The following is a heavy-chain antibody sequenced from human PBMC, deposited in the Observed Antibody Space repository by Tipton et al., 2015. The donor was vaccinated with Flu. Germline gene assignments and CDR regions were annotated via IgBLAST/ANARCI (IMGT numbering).Heavy chain of an antibody. CDR1: GFAFGTYW. CDR3: VRGLQPLRY. J-gene: IGHJ4*02. CDR2: INEDGSTT. V-gene: IGHV3-7*01. D-gene: IGHD5-24*01. Sequence: SLRLSCAASGFAFGTYWILWVRQAPGKGLEWVANINEDGSTTYYLGSVKGRFTISRDNAKNSLYLQMSSLRAEDTAVYYCVRGLQPLRYWGQGTLVTVSS.